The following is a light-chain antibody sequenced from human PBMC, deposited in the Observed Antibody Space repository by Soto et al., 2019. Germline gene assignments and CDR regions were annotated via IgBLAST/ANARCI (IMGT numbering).Light chain of an antibody. J-gene: IGKJ1*01. Sequence: EIVLTQSPATLSLSPGERATLSCRASESVRSSLAWYQQKPGQAPRLLIYDVSNRATDIPARFSGSESGTDVSLTITSLEPEDFAVYYCHQRTNWPPTFGQGTKVEIK. CDR1: ESVRSS. CDR2: DVS. V-gene: IGKV3-11*01. CDR3: HQRTNWPPT.